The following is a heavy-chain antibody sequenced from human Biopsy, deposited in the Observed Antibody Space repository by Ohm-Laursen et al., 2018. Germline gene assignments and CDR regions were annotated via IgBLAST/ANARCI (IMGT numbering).Heavy chain of an antibody. V-gene: IGHV1-2*02. CDR2: MNPDSGGT. CDR3: ARDSGDDSGNYGGCFDP. CDR1: GYTLTGHY. D-gene: IGHD3-10*01. Sequence: ASVKVSCKASGYTLTGHYMHWVRQAPGQGPEWMGWMNPDSGGTKYAQKFQGRVTMTRDTSISTAYMELSSLRSDDTAVYFFARDSGDDSGNYGGCFDPWGQGTLVTVSS. J-gene: IGHJ5*02.